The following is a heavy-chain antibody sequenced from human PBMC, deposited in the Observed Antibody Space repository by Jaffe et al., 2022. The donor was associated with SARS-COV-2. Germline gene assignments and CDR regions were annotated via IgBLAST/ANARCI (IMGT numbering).Heavy chain of an antibody. Sequence: QVQLVESGGGVVQPGRSLRLSCAASGFTFSSYAMHWVRQAPGKGLEWVAVISYDGSNKYYADSVKGRFTISRDNSKNTLYLQMNSLRAEDTAVYYCARDTGSGWPEQNYYYYGMDVWGQGTTVTVSS. CDR2: ISYDGSNK. V-gene: IGHV3-30-3*01. CDR1: GFTFSSYA. CDR3: ARDTGSGWPEQNYYYYGMDV. J-gene: IGHJ6*02. D-gene: IGHD6-19*01.